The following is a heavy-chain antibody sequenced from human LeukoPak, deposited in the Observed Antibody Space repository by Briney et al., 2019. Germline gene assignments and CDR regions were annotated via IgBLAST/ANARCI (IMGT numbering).Heavy chain of an antibody. CDR3: ARDFLIPYGSGSYFDY. D-gene: IGHD3-10*01. J-gene: IGHJ4*02. CDR1: GGSISSSSYY. Sequence: SETLSLTCTVSGGSISSSSYYWGWIRQPPGKGLEWIGSIYYSGSTYYNPSLKSRVTISVDTSKNQFSLKLSSVTAADTAVYYCARDFLIPYGSGSYFDYWGQGTLVTVSS. CDR2: IYYSGST. V-gene: IGHV4-39*07.